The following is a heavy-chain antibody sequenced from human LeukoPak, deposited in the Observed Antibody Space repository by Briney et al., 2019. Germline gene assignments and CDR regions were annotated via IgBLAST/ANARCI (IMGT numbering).Heavy chain of an antibody. V-gene: IGHV4-38-2*02. D-gene: IGHD1-1*01. CDR3: AREAERRVVN. Sequence: PETLSLTCVVSGFSISSGYYWGWIRQPPRKGLEWIGNIHPSGTMFHNSSLNSRVTMSIDTSKNQFSLKLSSVTAADTAVYYCAREAERRVVNWGQGTLVTVSS. J-gene: IGHJ4*02. CDR2: IHPSGTM. CDR1: GFSISSGYY.